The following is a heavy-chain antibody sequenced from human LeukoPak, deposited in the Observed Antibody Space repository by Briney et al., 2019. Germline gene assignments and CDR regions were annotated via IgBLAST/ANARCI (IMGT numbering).Heavy chain of an antibody. CDR1: DCPSVTINC. D-gene: IGHD1-26*01. J-gene: IGHJ4*02. V-gene: IGHV4-4*02. Sequence: SETLSFIGPPPDCPSVTINCSGSAHHPARDWLGWVGEIYLSGTDTYNPSLRGRVTISVDRSKNQLSLRLRSVTAADTAVYYCAGLVGRYSTGMYYHFDYWGPGTLVTVSS. CDR3: AGLVGRYSTGMYYHFDY. CDR2: IYLSGTD.